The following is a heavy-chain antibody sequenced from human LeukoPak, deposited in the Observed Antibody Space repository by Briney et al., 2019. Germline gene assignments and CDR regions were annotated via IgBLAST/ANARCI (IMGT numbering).Heavy chain of an antibody. CDR1: GYSFTSYW. D-gene: IGHD1-26*01. J-gene: IGHJ4*02. Sequence: GESLKISCKGSGYSFTSYWIGWVRQMPSNGLEWMGIIYPGDSDTRYSPSFQGQVTLSADKSINTAYLQWSSLKASDTAMYYCARHWGLVGVTEGDYWGQGTLVTGSS. CDR3: ARHWGLVGVTEGDY. CDR2: IYPGDSDT. V-gene: IGHV5-51*01.